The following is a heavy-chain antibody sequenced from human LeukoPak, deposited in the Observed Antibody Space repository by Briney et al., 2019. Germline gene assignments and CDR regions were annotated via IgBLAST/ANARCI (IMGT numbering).Heavy chain of an antibody. V-gene: IGHV1-2*04. Sequence: ASVKVSCKASGYTFTGYYMRWVRQAPGQGLERMGWINPNSGGTNYAQKFQGWVTMSRDTSISTAYMELSRLRSDDTAVYYCAPHTPGDYEFFDSGGQEPRAPVS. D-gene: IGHD4-17*01. CDR3: APHTPGDYEFFDS. CDR2: INPNSGGT. J-gene: IGHJ4*02. CDR1: GYTFTGYY.